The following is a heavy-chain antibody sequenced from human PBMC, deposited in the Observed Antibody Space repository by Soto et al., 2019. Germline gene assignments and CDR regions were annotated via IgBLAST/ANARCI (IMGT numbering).Heavy chain of an antibody. Sequence: QVQLQESGPGLVKPSGTLSLTCAVSGGSISSSNWWSWVRQPPGKGLEWIGEIYHSGSTNYNPSLKSRVAISVDKSMHQFSLKLSSVTAADTAVYYCARKILLWFGELLTEELNWFDPWGQGTLVTVSS. V-gene: IGHV4-4*02. CDR3: ARKILLWFGELLTEELNWFDP. CDR2: IYHSGST. D-gene: IGHD3-10*01. J-gene: IGHJ5*02. CDR1: GGSISSSNW.